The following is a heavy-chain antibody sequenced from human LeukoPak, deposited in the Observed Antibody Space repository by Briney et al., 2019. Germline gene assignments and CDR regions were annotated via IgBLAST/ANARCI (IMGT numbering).Heavy chain of an antibody. D-gene: IGHD3-22*01. J-gene: IGHJ3*02. V-gene: IGHV3-33*08. CDR2: IWYDGSNK. CDR1: GFTFDNYA. CDR3: ARDSRYYYDSSGYYVDAFDI. Sequence: GGSLRLSCAASGFTFDNYAMHWVRQAPGKGLEWVAVIWYDGSNKYYADSVKGRFTISRDNSKNTLYLQMNSLRAEVTAVYYCARDSRYYYDSSGYYVDAFDIWGQGTMVTVSS.